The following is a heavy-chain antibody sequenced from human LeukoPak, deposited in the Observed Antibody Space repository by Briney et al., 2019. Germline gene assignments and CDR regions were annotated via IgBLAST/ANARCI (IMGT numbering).Heavy chain of an antibody. CDR1: GFTFSSYA. J-gene: IGHJ5*02. CDR3: AKEAEYSGYDYRWFDP. V-gene: IGHV3-23*01. D-gene: IGHD5-12*01. CDR2: ISASGGST. Sequence: PGGSLRLSCAASGFTFSSYAMSWVPQAPGKGLEWVSSISASGGSTYYADSVKGRFTISRDNSKNTLYLQLNSLRAEDTAVYYCAKEAEYSGYDYRWFDPWGQGTLVTVSS.